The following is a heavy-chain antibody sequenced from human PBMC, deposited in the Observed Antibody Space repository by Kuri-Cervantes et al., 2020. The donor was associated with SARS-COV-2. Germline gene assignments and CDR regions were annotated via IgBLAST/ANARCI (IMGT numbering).Heavy chain of an antibody. CDR2: INSDGSST. D-gene: IGHD4-17*01. J-gene: IGHJ6*02. Sequence: LSLTCAASGFTFSSYWMHWVRQAPGKGLVWVSCINSDGSSTSYADSVKGRFTISRDNAKNTLYLQMNSLRAEDTAVYYCARAPDYGDHYYYGMDVWGQGTKVTVSS. CDR1: GFTFSSYW. CDR3: ARAPDYGDHYYYGMDV. V-gene: IGHV3-74*01.